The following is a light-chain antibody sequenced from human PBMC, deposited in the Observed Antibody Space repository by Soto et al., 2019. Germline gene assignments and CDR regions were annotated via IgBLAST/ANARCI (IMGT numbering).Light chain of an antibody. V-gene: IGKV1-5*01. Sequence: DIQLNQSPSFLSASVGDRVTITCRASQGITSWLAWYQQKPGKAPKLLIYDVSSLESGVPSRFNGSGSGTEFTLTISSLQPDDSATYYCQQYDTYWTFGQGTKV. CDR1: QGITSW. CDR3: QQYDTYWT. J-gene: IGKJ1*01. CDR2: DVS.